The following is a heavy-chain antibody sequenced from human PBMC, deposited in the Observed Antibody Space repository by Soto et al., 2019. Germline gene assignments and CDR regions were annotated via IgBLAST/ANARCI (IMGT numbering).Heavy chain of an antibody. J-gene: IGHJ4*02. CDR2: ISYDGSNK. CDR1: GFTFSSYG. CDR3: AKQGSDIVVVPAATYFDY. Sequence: PGGSLRLSCAASGFTFSSYGMHWVRQAPGKGLEWVAVISYDGSNKYYADSVKGRFTISRDNSKNTLYLQMNSLRAEDTAVYYCAKQGSDIVVVPAATYFDYWGQGTLVTVSS. D-gene: IGHD2-2*01. V-gene: IGHV3-30*18.